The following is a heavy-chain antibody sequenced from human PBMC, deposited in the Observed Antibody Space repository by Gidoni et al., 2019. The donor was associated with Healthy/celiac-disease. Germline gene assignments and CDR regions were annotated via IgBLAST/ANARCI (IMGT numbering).Heavy chain of an antibody. Sequence: EVQLVQSGAEEKRHGESLQISCKGSGYSFTCYLIGLVCQMSGEGLEWMGIIYPGDSDTRYSPSFQVQVTISADKSISTAYLQWSSLKASDTAMYYCAVQGGVVVTAIPHDAFDIWGQGTMVTVSS. CDR1: GYSFTCYL. CDR3: AVQGGVVVTAIPHDAFDI. V-gene: IGHV5-51*01. D-gene: IGHD2-21*02. J-gene: IGHJ3*02. CDR2: IYPGDSDT.